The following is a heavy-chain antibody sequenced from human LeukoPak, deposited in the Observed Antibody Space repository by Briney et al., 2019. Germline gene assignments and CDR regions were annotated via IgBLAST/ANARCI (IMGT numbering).Heavy chain of an antibody. CDR1: GYTFTGYY. J-gene: IGHJ4*02. Sequence: ASVKVSCKASGYTFTGYYMHWVRQAPGQGLKWMGWINPNSGGTNYAQKFQGRVTMTRDTSISTAYMELSRLRSDDTAVYYCARGDSKWLAYYYFDYWGQGTLVTVSS. D-gene: IGHD6-19*01. V-gene: IGHV1-2*02. CDR3: ARGDSKWLAYYYFDY. CDR2: INPNSGGT.